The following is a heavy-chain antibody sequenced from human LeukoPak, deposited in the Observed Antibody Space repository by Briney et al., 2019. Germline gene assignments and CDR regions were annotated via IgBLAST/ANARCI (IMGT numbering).Heavy chain of an antibody. CDR2: ISYDGFNK. CDR1: GFIFSTYG. J-gene: IGHJ5*02. V-gene: IGHV3-30*18. CDR3: AKPPPGNYDVLTGHYFRFDP. Sequence: GGSLRLSCAASGFIFSTYGMHWVRQAPGRGLEWVALISYDGFNKYYADSVKGRFTVSRDNSMNTLYLQMSSLRAEDTAVYYCAKPPPGNYDVLTGHYFRFDPWGQGTLVTVSS. D-gene: IGHD3-9*01.